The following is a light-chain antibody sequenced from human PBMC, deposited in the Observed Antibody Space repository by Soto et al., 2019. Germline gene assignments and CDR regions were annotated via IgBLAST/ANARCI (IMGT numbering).Light chain of an antibody. CDR3: GTWDSSLSQV. CDR1: SSNIGNNY. CDR2: DNN. J-gene: IGLJ2*01. V-gene: IGLV1-51*01. Sequence: QSALTHPPSVSAAPGQKVTISCSGSSSNIGNNYVSWYQQLPGTAPKLRIYDNNKRPSGIPDRFSGSKSGTSATLGITGLQTGDEADYYCGTWDSSLSQVFGGGTKLTVL.